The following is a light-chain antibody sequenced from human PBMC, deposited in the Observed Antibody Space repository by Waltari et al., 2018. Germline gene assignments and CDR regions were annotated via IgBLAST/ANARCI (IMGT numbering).Light chain of an antibody. V-gene: IGLV2-14*03. CDR1: SSDVGGYNY. CDR2: DVT. J-gene: IGLJ1*01. Sequence: QSALTQPASVSGSPGQSITISCTGTSSDVGGYNYVSWFQQHPGKVPKLLIYDVTHRPSGVSNRFSGSKSGDTASLTISGLQAEDEADYYCTSFTSITTYVFGTGTNVTVL. CDR3: TSFTSITTYV.